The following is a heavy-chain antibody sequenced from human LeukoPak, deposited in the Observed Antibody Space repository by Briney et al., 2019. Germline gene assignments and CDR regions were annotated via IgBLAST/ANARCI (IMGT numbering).Heavy chain of an antibody. CDR3: ASWHHYGSGSYFAY. D-gene: IGHD3-10*01. V-gene: IGHV1-69*06. CDR2: IIPIFGTA. J-gene: IGHJ4*02. Sequence: SVKVSCKASGYTFTRYAISWVRQAPGQGLEWMGGIIPIFGTANYAQKFQGRVTITADKSTSTAYMELSSLRSEDTAVYYCASWHHYGSGSYFAYWGQGTLVTVSS. CDR1: GYTFTRYA.